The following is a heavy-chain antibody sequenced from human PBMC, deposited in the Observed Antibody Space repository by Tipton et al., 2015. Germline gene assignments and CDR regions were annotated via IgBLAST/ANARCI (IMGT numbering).Heavy chain of an antibody. V-gene: IGHV1-18*01. CDR1: GYTFTNFG. Sequence: QVQLVQSGAEVKKPGASVKVSCKASGYTFTNFGFTWVRQAPGQGLEWVGWISAYNGNARYAQNLQGRVTMTSDTSTSTTYMELRALRSDDAAVYYCARWGPYYSCGLDVWGQGTTVAVSS. CDR3: ARWGPYYSCGLDV. D-gene: IGHD7-27*01. CDR2: ISAYNGNA. J-gene: IGHJ6*02.